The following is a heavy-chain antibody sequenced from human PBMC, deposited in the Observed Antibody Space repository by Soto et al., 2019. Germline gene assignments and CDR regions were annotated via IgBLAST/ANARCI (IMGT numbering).Heavy chain of an antibody. V-gene: IGHV1-8*01. Sequence: QVQLVQSGAEVKKPGASVKVSCKASGYTFTSDDINWVRQATGQGLEWMGWMNPNSGNTGYTQKFKGRVTMTRNTYISTAYMELSSLRSEDTVLYYRETTRTVIGYYYCGMDVWGQGTKVTVSS. CDR2: MNPNSGNT. CDR1: GYTFTSDD. CDR3: ETTRTVIGYYYCGMDV. J-gene: IGHJ6*02. D-gene: IGHD3-16*02.